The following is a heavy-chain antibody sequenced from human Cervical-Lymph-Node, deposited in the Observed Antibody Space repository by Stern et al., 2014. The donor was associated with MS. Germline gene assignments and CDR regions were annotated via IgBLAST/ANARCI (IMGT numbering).Heavy chain of an antibody. CDR2: INPSGGST. Sequence: QVQLVQSGAEVKKPGASVKVSCKASGYTFTSYYMHWVRQAPGQGLEWMGIINPSGGSTSYAQKFQGRVTMTRDRSTGTVYMGLSSLRSEAAGVYCGEGGVGEGSDAFDIWGQGTMVTVSS. D-gene: IGHD3-16*01. CDR3: EGGVGEGSDAFDI. CDR1: GYTFTSYY. J-gene: IGHJ3*02. V-gene: IGHV1-46*01.